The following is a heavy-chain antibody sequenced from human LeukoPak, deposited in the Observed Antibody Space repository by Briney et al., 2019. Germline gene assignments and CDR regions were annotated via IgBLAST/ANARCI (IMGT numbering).Heavy chain of an antibody. J-gene: IGHJ4*02. D-gene: IGHD6-13*01. CDR2: ISSSSTYS. Sequence: GGSLRLSCAASGFTFSGYEMNWVRQAPGKGLEWVSYISSSSTYSSYADSVKGRFTISRDNAKNSLYLQMNSLRAEDTAIYYCAKGSPRSSTYYRPLFDYWGQGTLVTVSS. V-gene: IGHV3-11*03. CDR3: AKGSPRSSTYYRPLFDY. CDR1: GFTFSGYE.